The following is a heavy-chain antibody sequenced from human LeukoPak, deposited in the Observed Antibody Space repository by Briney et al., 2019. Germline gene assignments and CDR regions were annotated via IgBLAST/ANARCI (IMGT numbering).Heavy chain of an antibody. V-gene: IGHV3-66*02. CDR1: GFTVSSNY. Sequence: GGSLRLSCAASGFTVSSNYMSWVRQAPGKGLEWVSVMYSGGSTYYADSVKGRFTISRDNSKNTLFLQMNSPRAEDTAVYYCARDPGGYCSSGSCLGAGYWGQGTLVTVSS. CDR3: ARDPGGYCSSGSCLGAGY. CDR2: MYSGGST. J-gene: IGHJ4*02. D-gene: IGHD2-15*01.